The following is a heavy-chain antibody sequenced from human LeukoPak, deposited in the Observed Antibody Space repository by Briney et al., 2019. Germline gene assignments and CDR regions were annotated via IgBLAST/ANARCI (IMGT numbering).Heavy chain of an antibody. V-gene: IGHV4-61*02. Sequence: SQTLSLTCTVSGGSISSGSYYWSWIRQPAGKGLEWIGRIYTSGSTNYNPSLKSRVTMSLGTSENQFSLTVSSVTAADTAVYYCARGLGSGYTDNWGQGTLVTVSS. D-gene: IGHD3-22*01. CDR2: IYTSGST. J-gene: IGHJ4*02. CDR1: GGSISSGSYY. CDR3: ARGLGSGYTDN.